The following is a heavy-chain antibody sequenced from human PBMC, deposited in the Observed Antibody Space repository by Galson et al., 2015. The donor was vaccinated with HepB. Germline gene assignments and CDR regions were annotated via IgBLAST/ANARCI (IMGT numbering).Heavy chain of an antibody. CDR2: MNPNSGNT. J-gene: IGHJ5*02. CDR1: GYTFTSYD. CDR3: ARVPINYDFWSGYPGYNWFDP. Sequence: SVKVSCKASGYTFTSYDINWVRQATGQGLEWMGWMNPNSGNTGYAQKFQGRVTMTRNTSISTAYMELSSLRSEDTAVYYCARVPINYDFWSGYPGYNWFDPWGQGTLVTLSS. V-gene: IGHV1-8*01. D-gene: IGHD3-3*01.